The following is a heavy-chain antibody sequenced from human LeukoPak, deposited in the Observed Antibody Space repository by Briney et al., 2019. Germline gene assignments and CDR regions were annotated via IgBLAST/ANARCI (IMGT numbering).Heavy chain of an antibody. CDR2: IIPIFGTA. Sequence: SVKVSCTASGGTFSSYAISWVRQAPGQGLEWMGGIIPIFGTANYAQKFQGRVTITTDESTSTAYMELSSLRSEDTAVYYCARRGSNWNYYFDYWGQGTLVTVSS. D-gene: IGHD1-7*01. CDR3: ARRGSNWNYYFDY. J-gene: IGHJ4*02. CDR1: GGTFSSYA. V-gene: IGHV1-69*05.